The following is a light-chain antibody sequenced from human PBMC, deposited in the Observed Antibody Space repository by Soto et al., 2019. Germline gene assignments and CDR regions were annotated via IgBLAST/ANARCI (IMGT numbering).Light chain of an antibody. CDR2: EVS. J-gene: IGLJ1*01. V-gene: IGLV2-14*01. CDR3: LSYTTSSSYV. Sequence: QSVLTQPASVSGSPGQSITISCTGTSSDVGAYNRVSWYQQHSGKAPKLMIYEVSNRPSGVSNRFSGSKSGNTASLTISGLQAEDEADYYCLSYTTSSSYVFGNGTKLTVL. CDR1: SSDVGAYNR.